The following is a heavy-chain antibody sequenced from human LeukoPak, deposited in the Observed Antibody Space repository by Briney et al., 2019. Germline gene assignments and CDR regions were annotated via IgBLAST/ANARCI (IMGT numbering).Heavy chain of an antibody. Sequence: GASVKVSCKASGYTFTSYGISWVRQAPGQGLEWMGWISAYNGNTNYAQKLQGRGTMTTDTTTSTAYMELRSLRSDDTAVYYCARVGGYSGYGWGYYMDVWGKGTTVTVSS. J-gene: IGHJ6*03. CDR2: ISAYNGNT. CDR1: GYTFTSYG. CDR3: ARVGGYSGYGWGYYMDV. D-gene: IGHD5-12*01. V-gene: IGHV1-18*01.